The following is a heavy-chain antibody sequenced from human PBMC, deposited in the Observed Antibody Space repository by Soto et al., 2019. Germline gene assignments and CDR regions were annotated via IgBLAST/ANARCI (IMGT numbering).Heavy chain of an antibody. Sequence: SSETLSLTCTVSGGSISSGDYYWTWIRQPPGKGLEWIGYSSYSGTTFYNPSLKSRISISVDTSKNQFSLRLTSVTAADTATYYCARVHVMVVAGSTFDYWGPGTLVTVSS. CDR1: GGSISSGDYY. D-gene: IGHD6-19*01. V-gene: IGHV4-30-4*01. CDR3: ARVHVMVVAGSTFDY. CDR2: SSYSGTT. J-gene: IGHJ4*03.